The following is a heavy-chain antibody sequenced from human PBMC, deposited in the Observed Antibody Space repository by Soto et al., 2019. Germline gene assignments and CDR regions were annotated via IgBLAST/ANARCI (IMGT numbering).Heavy chain of an antibody. CDR3: AREPCLPKARNDF. Sequence: PSETLSLTCSASGDSISRADYFWTWIRQSPGKGLEWMGYIFHSGTTYYNPSLKGRLLISIENSKNQFSLGLTSVTAADSAVYFCAREPCLPKARNDFWGQGTLVTVSS. CDR2: IFHSGTT. V-gene: IGHV4-30-4*01. J-gene: IGHJ4*02. CDR1: GDSISRADYF.